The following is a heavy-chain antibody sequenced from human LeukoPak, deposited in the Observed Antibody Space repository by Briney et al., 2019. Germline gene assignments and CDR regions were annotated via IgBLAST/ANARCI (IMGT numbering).Heavy chain of an antibody. V-gene: IGHV1-18*01. J-gene: IGHJ4*02. Sequence: ASVKVSCKASGYTFTNYAISWVRQAPGQGLEWMGWISAYNGNTNYAQKLQGRVTMTTDTYTSTAYMELRSLRSDDTAVYYCARVPLLRYFDWLLSRPFDFWGQGTLVTVSS. CDR2: ISAYNGNT. D-gene: IGHD3-9*01. CDR1: GYTFTNYA. CDR3: ARVPLLRYFDWLLSRPFDF.